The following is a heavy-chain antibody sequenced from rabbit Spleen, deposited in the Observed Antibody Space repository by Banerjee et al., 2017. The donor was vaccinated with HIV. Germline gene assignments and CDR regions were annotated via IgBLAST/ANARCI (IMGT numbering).Heavy chain of an antibody. D-gene: IGHD2-1*01. J-gene: IGHJ4*01. CDR3: AGRGDYGASDL. CDR1: GIDFSSGYW. CDR2: IYTGISGAT. V-gene: IGHV1S45*01. Sequence: QEQLEESGGDLVQPEGSLTLTCKASGIDFSSGYWICWVRQAPGKGLEWIACIYTGISGATDSARWAKGRFTISKTSSTTVDLKMTSLTAADTATYFCAGRGDYGASDLWGPGTLVT.